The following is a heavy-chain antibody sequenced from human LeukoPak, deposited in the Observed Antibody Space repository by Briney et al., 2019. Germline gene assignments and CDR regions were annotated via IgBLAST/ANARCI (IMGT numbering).Heavy chain of an antibody. V-gene: IGHV3-11*01. CDR3: ARGHYGLDV. J-gene: IGHJ6*02. CDR1: GFTFGDHY. Sequence: PGGSLRLSCAASGFTFGDHYISWIRQAPGKGLEWVSYMKSSGDFIYYADSVKGRFAMSRDRNSAYLQMNSLRDDDTAVYYCARGHYGLDVWGQGTTVTVSS. CDR2: MKSSGDFI.